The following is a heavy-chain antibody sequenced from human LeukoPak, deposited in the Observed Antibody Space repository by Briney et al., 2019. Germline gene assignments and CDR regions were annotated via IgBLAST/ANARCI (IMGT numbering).Heavy chain of an antibody. Sequence: PSETLSLTCAVYGGSFSGYYWSWIRQPPGKGLEWIGEINHSGSTNYNPSLKSRVTISADTSKNQFSLKLSSVTAADTAVYYCARVEYSPDYWGQGTLVTVSS. J-gene: IGHJ4*02. CDR3: ARVEYSPDY. D-gene: IGHD2/OR15-2a*01. CDR1: GGSFSGYY. CDR2: INHSGST. V-gene: IGHV4-34*01.